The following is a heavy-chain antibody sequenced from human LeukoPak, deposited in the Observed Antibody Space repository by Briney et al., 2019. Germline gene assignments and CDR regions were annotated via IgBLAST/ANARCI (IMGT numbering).Heavy chain of an antibody. D-gene: IGHD3-22*01. Sequence: SQTLSLTCTVSGGSISSGDYYWSWIRQPPGKGLEWIGYIYYSGSTYYNPSPKSRVTISVDTSKNQFSLKLSSVTAADTAVYYCARALVSSGPEDYWGQGILVTVSS. V-gene: IGHV4-30-4*01. CDR3: ARALVSSGPEDY. CDR1: GGSISSGDYY. CDR2: IYYSGST. J-gene: IGHJ4*02.